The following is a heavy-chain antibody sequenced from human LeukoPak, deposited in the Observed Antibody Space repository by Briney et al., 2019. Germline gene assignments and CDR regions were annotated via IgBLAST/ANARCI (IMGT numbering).Heavy chain of an antibody. CDR1: GGSISSGDYY. Sequence: SETLSLTCTVSGGSISSGDYYWSWIRQPPGKGLEWIGEINHSGSTNYNPSLKSRVTISVDTSKNQFSLKLSSVTAADTAVYYCARGRTYYYGSGSYYTVGWFDPWGQGTLVTVSS. CDR2: INHSGST. D-gene: IGHD3-10*01. CDR3: ARGRTYYYGSGSYYTVGWFDP. V-gene: IGHV4-39*07. J-gene: IGHJ5*02.